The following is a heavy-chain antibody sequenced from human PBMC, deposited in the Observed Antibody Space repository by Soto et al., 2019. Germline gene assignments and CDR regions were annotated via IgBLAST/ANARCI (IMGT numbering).Heavy chain of an antibody. CDR1: GFTFSSYG. D-gene: IGHD2-8*01. CDR2: ISYDGSNK. CDR3: VRGYCTNSPCSGDFQF. J-gene: IGHJ1*01. Sequence: GGSLRLSCAASGFTFSSYGMHWVGQAPGKRLEWVAVISYDGSNKYYADSVKGRFTISRDNSKNTLYLQMNSLTSEDTAVYFSVRGYCTNSPCSGDFQFSGQGTLVTVSS. V-gene: IGHV3-30*03.